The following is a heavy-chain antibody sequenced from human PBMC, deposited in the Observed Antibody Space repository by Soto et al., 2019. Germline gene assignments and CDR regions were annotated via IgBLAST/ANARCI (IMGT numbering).Heavy chain of an antibody. V-gene: IGHV3-23*01. J-gene: IGHJ3*01. D-gene: IGHD4-17*01. CDR1: GFTFSTFA. CDR3: AKEDEFGDYENDAFDF. Sequence: EVQLLESGGDLVQPGGSLRLSCAASGFTFSTFAMSWVRQAPGKGLEWVSTISGSGGFTYYADSVKGRFTISRDNSKNTIFLLMNSLRAGDTALYYCAKEDEFGDYENDAFDFWGQGTMVTVSS. CDR2: ISGSGGFT.